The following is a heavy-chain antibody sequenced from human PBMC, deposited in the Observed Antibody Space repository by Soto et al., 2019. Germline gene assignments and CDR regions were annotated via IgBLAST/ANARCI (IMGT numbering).Heavy chain of an antibody. V-gene: IGHV3-33*01. CDR3: ARDRVVTAAPFDY. J-gene: IGHJ4*02. Sequence: GGSLRLSCAASGFTFSSYGMHWVRQAPGKGLEWVAVIWYDGSNKYYADSVKGRFTISRDNSKNTLYLQMNSLRAEDTAVYYCARDRVVTAAPFDYWGQGTLVTVSS. D-gene: IGHD2-2*01. CDR2: IWYDGSNK. CDR1: GFTFSSYG.